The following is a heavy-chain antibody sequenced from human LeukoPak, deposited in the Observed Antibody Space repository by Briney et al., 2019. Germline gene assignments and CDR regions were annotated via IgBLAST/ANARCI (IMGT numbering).Heavy chain of an antibody. CDR3: ARDQDRAFTMIVAFDY. CDR2: INPSGGST. Sequence: ASVKVSCKASGYTFTNYYMHWVRQAPGQGLEWMGIINPSGGSTSYAQKFQGRVTMTRDTSTSTVYMELSSLRSEDTAVYYCARDQDRAFTMIVAFDYWGQGTLVTVSS. J-gene: IGHJ4*02. D-gene: IGHD3-22*01. CDR1: GYTFTNYY. V-gene: IGHV1-46*01.